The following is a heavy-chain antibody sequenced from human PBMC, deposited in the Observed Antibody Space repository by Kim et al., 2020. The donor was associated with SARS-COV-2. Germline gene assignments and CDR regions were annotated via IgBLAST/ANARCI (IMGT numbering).Heavy chain of an antibody. V-gene: IGHV3-23*01. CDR3: AKANRAAGWFFDL. D-gene: IGHD2-8*01. J-gene: IGHJ2*01. Sequence: SADSGRGRFTVSRDNSRNTLYLQMNSLQVEDTAIYCCAKANRAAGWFFDLWGRGTLVTASS.